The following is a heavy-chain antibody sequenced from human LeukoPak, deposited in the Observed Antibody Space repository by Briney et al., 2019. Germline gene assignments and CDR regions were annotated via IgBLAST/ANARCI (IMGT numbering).Heavy chain of an antibody. CDR1: GGSISSYY. Sequence: SETLSLTCTVSGGSISSYYWSWIRQPPGKGLEWIGYIYYSRSTNYNPSLKSRVTISVDTSKNQFSLKLSSVTAADTAVYYCARGNHLHWYFDLWGRGTLVTVSS. CDR2: IYYSRST. V-gene: IGHV4-59*01. D-gene: IGHD1-14*01. CDR3: ARGNHLHWYFDL. J-gene: IGHJ2*01.